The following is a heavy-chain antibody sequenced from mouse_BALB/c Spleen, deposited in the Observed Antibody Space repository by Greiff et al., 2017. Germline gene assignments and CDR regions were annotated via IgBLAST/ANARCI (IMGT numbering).Heavy chain of an antibody. D-gene: IGHD2-10*02. CDR2: ISSGGSYT. CDR3: TREGYGNPSWFAY. J-gene: IGHJ3*01. V-gene: IGHV5-6-4*01. Sequence: DVQLVESGGGLVKPGGSLKLSCAASGFTFSSYTMSWVRQTPEKRLEWVATISSGGSYTYYPDSVKGRFTISRDNAKNTLYLQMSSLKSEDTAMYYCTREGYGNPSWFAYWGQGTLVTVSA. CDR1: GFTFSSYT.